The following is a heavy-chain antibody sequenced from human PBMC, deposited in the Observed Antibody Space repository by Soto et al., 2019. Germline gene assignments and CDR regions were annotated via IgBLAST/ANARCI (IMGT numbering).Heavy chain of an antibody. CDR1: GGTFSNSA. CDR3: ATDRDRPQLGGNYYYILDV. CDR2: IIHIFRTP. D-gene: IGHD3-3*02. V-gene: IGHV1-69*12. J-gene: IGHJ6*01. Sequence: QVQLEQSGAEVKKPGSSVKVSCKASGGTFSNSAISWVRQAPGQGLEWMGGIIHIFRTPDYAQKFQGRVTVTADESTSTAYMELSGLRSDDTAVYYCATDRDRPQLGGNYYYILDVWGQGTTVTVSS.